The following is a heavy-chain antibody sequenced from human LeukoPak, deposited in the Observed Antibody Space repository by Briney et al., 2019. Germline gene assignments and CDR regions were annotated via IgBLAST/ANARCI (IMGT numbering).Heavy chain of an antibody. D-gene: IGHD2-15*01. J-gene: IGHJ4*02. V-gene: IGHV4-34*01. CDR2: INHSGST. CDR3: ARKGVVDPAGYFDY. CDR1: GGSXXGYY. Sequence: ETLSLTCAVYGGSXXGYYWSWIRQPPGKGLEWIGEINHSGSTNYNPSLKSRVTISVDTSKNQFSLKLSSVTAADTAVYYCARKGVVDPAGYFDYWGQGTLVTVSS.